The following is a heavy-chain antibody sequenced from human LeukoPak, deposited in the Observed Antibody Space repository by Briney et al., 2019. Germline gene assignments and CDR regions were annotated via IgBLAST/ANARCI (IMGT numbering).Heavy chain of an antibody. CDR3: ASDIRDGYNPFDY. Sequence: GGSLRLSCAASGFTFSNYWMHWVRQAPGKGLVLVSRINSDGSSTNYADSVKGRFTVSRDNAKNTLYLQMNSLRAEDTAVYYCASDIRDGYNPFDYWGQGTLGTVSA. CDR2: INSDGSST. V-gene: IGHV3-74*01. D-gene: IGHD5-24*01. J-gene: IGHJ4*02. CDR1: GFTFSNYW.